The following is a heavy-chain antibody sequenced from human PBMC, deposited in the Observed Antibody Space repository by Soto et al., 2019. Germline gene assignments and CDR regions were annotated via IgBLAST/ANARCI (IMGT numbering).Heavy chain of an antibody. CDR2: ISSSSSST. V-gene: IGHV3-48*02. J-gene: IGHJ6*02. CDR1: AFTFSNYG. Sequence: GGSLRLSCAASAFTFSNYGMNWVRRAPGKGLEWVSYISSSSSSTDYADSVKGRFTISRYNAKNSLYLQMNSLRDEDTAVYYCARGRPVGYCSSTSCYGSYYGMDVWGQGTTVTVSS. CDR3: ARGRPVGYCSSTSCYGSYYGMDV. D-gene: IGHD2-2*01.